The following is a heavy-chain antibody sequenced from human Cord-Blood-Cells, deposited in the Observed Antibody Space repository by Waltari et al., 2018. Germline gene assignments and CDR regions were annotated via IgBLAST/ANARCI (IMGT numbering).Heavy chain of an antibody. D-gene: IGHD6-13*01. J-gene: IGHJ4*02. CDR3: ARGHSSSWYAY. Sequence: QVQLQQWGAGLLKPSETLSLTCAVYGGSFSGYYWSWIRQPPGKGLEWIGEINHSGSTHHNPSLTRRVTRSVDTSKNQFALKLSSVTAADTAVYYCARGHSSSWYAYWGQGTLVTVSS. V-gene: IGHV4-34*01. CDR1: GGSFSGYY. CDR2: INHSGST.